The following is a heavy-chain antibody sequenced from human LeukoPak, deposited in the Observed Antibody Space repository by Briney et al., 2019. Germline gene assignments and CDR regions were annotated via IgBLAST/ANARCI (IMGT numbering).Heavy chain of an antibody. CDR3: ARDLTYYDSSGYGD. V-gene: IGHV3-30-3*01. Sequence: PGRSLRLSCAASGFTFSSYAMHWVRQAPGKGLEWVAVISYDGSNKYYADSVKGRFTVSRDNSKNTLYLQMNSLRAEDTAVYYCARDLTYYDSSGYGDWGQGTLVTVSS. CDR2: ISYDGSNK. D-gene: IGHD3-22*01. J-gene: IGHJ4*02. CDR1: GFTFSSYA.